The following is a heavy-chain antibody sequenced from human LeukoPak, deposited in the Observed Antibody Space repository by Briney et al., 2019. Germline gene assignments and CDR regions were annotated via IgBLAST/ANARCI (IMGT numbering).Heavy chain of an antibody. CDR1: GGSISSYY. D-gene: IGHD3-16*01. CDR3: ARAGWDYGAAFDI. J-gene: IGHJ3*02. V-gene: IGHV4-59*01. CDR2: IYYSGST. Sequence: SETLSLTCTVSGGSISSYYWSWIRQPPGKGLEWIGYIYYSGSTNHNPSLKSRVTISVDTSKNQFSLKLSSVTAADTAVYYCARAGWDYGAAFDIWGQGTMVTVSS.